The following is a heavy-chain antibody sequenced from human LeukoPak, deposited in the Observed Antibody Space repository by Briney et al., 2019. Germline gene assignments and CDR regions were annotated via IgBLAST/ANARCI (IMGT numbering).Heavy chain of an antibody. CDR1: GFPFSKIA. Sequence: PGRSLRLSCAASGFPFSKIAISWVRQAAGKGLEWVSAISARGDDTYYADSVKGRFTISRDNSKNTLYLQMNSLRAEDTAVYYCARISSIFGMVAYFDYWGQGTLVTVSS. CDR3: ARISSIFGMVAYFDY. CDR2: ISARGDDT. J-gene: IGHJ4*02. V-gene: IGHV3-23*01. D-gene: IGHD3-3*01.